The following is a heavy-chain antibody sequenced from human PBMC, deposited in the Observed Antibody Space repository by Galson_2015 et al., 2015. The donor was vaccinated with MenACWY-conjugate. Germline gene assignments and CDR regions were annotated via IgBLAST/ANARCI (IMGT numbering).Heavy chain of an antibody. V-gene: IGHV3-64*01. CDR2: ISSNGFGT. D-gene: IGHD4-23*01. J-gene: IGHJ4*02. CDR1: EFTFSRYA. CDR3: ARGVTGNPFE. Sequence: SLRLSCAASEFTFSRYALHWVRQAPGKGREHVSAISSNGFGTYYANSVKGRFTVSRDDSKNTLYLQMGSLRADDMAVYYCARGVTGNPFEWGQGTLVTVSS.